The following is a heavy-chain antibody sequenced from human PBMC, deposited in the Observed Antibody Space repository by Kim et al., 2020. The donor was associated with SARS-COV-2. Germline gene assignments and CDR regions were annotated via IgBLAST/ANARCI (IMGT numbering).Heavy chain of an antibody. J-gene: IGHJ5*02. D-gene: IGHD2-2*01. V-gene: IGHV4-31*03. CDR3: ARVGYCSSTSCNNWFDP. Sequence: SETLSLTCTVSGGSISSGGYYWSWIRQHPGKGLEWIGYIYYSGSTYYNPSLKSRVTISVDTSKNQFSLKLSSVTAADTAVYYCARVGYCSSTSCNNWFDPWGQGTLVTVSS. CDR2: IYYSGST. CDR1: GGSISSGGYY.